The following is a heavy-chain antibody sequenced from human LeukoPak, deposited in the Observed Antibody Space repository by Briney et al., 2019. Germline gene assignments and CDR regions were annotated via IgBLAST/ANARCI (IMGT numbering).Heavy chain of an antibody. CDR1: GGSISSYY. CDR3: ARDGGSSWPQIDY. CDR2: IYYSGST. D-gene: IGHD6-13*01. V-gene: IGHV4-59*12. J-gene: IGHJ4*02. Sequence: SETLSLTCTVSGGSISSYYWSWIRQPPGKGLEWIGYIYYSGSTNYNPSLKSRVTISVDTSKNQFSLKLSSVTAADTAVYYCARDGGSSWPQIDYWGQGTLVTVSS.